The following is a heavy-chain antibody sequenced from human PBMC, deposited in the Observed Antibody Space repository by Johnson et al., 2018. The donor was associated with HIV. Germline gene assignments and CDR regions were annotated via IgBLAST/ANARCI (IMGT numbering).Heavy chain of an antibody. Sequence: VQLVESGGGVVQPGRSLRLSCVASGFTFSDYAVHWVRQAPGKGLEWVAVISYDGSNKYYADSVKGRFTISRDNSKNTLYLQMNSLRAEDTAVYYCARGDFWSGYPDAFDIWGQGTMVTVSS. J-gene: IGHJ3*02. CDR3: ARGDFWSGYPDAFDI. CDR2: ISYDGSNK. D-gene: IGHD3-3*01. CDR1: GFTFSDYA. V-gene: IGHV3-30*04.